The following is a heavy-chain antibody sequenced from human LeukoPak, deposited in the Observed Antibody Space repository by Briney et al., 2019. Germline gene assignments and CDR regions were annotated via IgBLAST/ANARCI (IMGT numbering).Heavy chain of an antibody. D-gene: IGHD3-22*01. CDR1: GFTVSSDY. J-gene: IGHJ3*02. CDR3: ASPSEYYDSSGYYSWAFDI. Sequence: GGSLRLSCAASGFTVSSDYMSWVRQAPGKGLEWVSVIYSGGSTYYADSVKGRFTISRDNSKNTLYLQMNSLRAEDTAVYYCASPSEYYDSSGYYSWAFDIWSQGTMVTVSS. V-gene: IGHV3-53*01. CDR2: IYSGGST.